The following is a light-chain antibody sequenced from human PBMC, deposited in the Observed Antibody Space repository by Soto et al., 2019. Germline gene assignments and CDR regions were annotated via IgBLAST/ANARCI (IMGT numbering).Light chain of an antibody. CDR1: SSNIGSNT. V-gene: IGLV1-44*01. CDR3: STWDDALNGVV. J-gene: IGLJ2*01. CDR2: SDD. Sequence: QSMLTQSPSASGTPGQTVTISCSGSSSNIGSNTMNWYQQFPGTAPKLFIYSDDQRPSGVPDRFSGSRSGTSASLTISGLQSEDEADYFCSTWDDALNGVVFGGGTKPTVL.